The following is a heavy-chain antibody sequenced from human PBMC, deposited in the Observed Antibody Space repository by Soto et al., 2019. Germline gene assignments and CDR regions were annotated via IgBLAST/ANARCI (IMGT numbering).Heavy chain of an antibody. D-gene: IGHD2-2*02. CDR3: ARDGEYCSSTSCHTHYWYFDL. Sequence: QVQLVQSGAEVKKPGSSVKVSCKASGGTFSSYTISWVRQAPGQGLEWMGRIIPILGIANYAQKFQGRVTITADKSTSTADMELSSLRSEDTAVYHCARDGEYCSSTSCHTHYWYFDLWGHGNLVTDSS. CDR2: IIPILGIA. CDR1: GGTFSSYT. J-gene: IGHJ2*01. V-gene: IGHV1-69*08.